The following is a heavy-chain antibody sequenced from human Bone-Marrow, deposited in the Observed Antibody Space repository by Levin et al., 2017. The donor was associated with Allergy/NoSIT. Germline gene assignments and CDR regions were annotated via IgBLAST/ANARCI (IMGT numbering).Heavy chain of an antibody. CDR3: ARVRGDGDYIFDY. D-gene: IGHD4-17*01. Sequence: PGGSLRLSCAASGFTFSNYGMHWVRQAPGKGLEWVAVIWNDGSNKYYADSVKGRFTISRDNSKSTLYLQMNSLRAEDTAVSYCARVRGDGDYIFDYWGQGTLVTVSS. CDR1: GFTFSNYG. V-gene: IGHV3-33*01. CDR2: IWNDGSNK. J-gene: IGHJ4*02.